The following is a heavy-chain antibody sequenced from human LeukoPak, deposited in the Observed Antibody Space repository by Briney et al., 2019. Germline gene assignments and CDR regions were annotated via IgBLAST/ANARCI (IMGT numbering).Heavy chain of an antibody. CDR3: ARFLPNMYSGSYRGPVGTFDY. Sequence: PSETLSLTCAVSGGSISSGGYSWSWIRQPPGKGLEWIGYIYHSGSTYYNPSLKSRVTISVDRSKNQFSLKLSSVTAADTAVYYCARFLPNMYSGSYRGPVGTFDYWGQGTLVTVSS. CDR1: GGSISSGGYS. D-gene: IGHD1-26*01. CDR2: IYHSGST. V-gene: IGHV4-30-2*02. J-gene: IGHJ4*02.